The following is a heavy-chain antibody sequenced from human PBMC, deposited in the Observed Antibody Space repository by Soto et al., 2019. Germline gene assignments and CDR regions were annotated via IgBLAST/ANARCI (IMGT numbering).Heavy chain of an antibody. CDR3: ARLYCSSSTCDSWFDP. CDR2: IDPRDSYT. D-gene: IGHD2-2*01. V-gene: IGHV5-10-1*01. CDR1: GYTFTTFW. Sequence: PGESLKISCTGFGYTFTTFWISWVRQMPGRGLEWMGRIDPRDSYTNYSPSFQGHVTISVDKSISTAYLQWGSLKASDTAMYYCARLYCSSSTCDSWFDPWCQGTLVTVSS. J-gene: IGHJ5*02.